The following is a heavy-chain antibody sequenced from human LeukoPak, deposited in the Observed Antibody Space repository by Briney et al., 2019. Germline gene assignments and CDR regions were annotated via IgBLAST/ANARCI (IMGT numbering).Heavy chain of an antibody. V-gene: IGHV3-23*01. CDR2: ISDNGGNT. CDR1: GFTFSSYA. Sequence: GGSLRLSCAASGFTFSSYAMNWVRQAPGKGLEWVSAISDNGGNTYYADSVKGRFTISRDNSKNTLYLQMSGLRAEDTAVYHCASNILTGYYPDFFDYWGQGTLVTVSS. D-gene: IGHD3-9*01. CDR3: ASNILTGYYPDFFDY. J-gene: IGHJ4*02.